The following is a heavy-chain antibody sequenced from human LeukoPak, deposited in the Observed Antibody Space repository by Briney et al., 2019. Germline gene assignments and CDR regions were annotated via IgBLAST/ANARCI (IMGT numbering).Heavy chain of an antibody. CDR3: ARDRSSSSL. D-gene: IGHD6-6*01. J-gene: IGHJ4*02. V-gene: IGHV1-18*01. Sequence: GASVKVSCKASGYTFTNYGSSWVRQAPGQGLEWMGWIIAYNGNTNYAQKFQGRVTMTTDTSASIAYMELRSLKSDDTAVYYCARDRSSSSLWGQGTLVTVSS. CDR1: GYTFTNYG. CDR2: IIAYNGNT.